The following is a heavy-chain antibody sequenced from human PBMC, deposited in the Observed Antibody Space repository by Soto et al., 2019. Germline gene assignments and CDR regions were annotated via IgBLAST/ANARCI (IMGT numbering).Heavy chain of an antibody. D-gene: IGHD2-15*01. V-gene: IGHV1-69*06. CDR3: ASALGYCSGGSCYFNGFDP. Sequence: QVQLVQSGAEVKKPGSSVKVSCKASGGTFSSYAISWVRQAPGQGLEWMGGIIPIFGTANYAQKFQGRVTITADKSTSTAYMELSSLRSEDTAVYYCASALGYCSGGSCYFNGFDPWGQGTLVTVSS. J-gene: IGHJ5*02. CDR1: GGTFSSYA. CDR2: IIPIFGTA.